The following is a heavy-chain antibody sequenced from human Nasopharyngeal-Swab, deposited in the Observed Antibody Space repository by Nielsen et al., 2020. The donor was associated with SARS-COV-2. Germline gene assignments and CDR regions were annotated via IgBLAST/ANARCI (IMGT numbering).Heavy chain of an antibody. D-gene: IGHD6-13*01. V-gene: IGHV1-8*01. Sequence: WVRQAPGQGLEWMGWMNPNSGNTGYAQKFQGRVTMTRDTSTSTVYMELSSLRSEDTAVYYCARVQQLVSPYYYYGMDVWGQGTTVTVSS. J-gene: IGHJ6*02. CDR2: MNPNSGNT. CDR3: ARVQQLVSPYYYYGMDV.